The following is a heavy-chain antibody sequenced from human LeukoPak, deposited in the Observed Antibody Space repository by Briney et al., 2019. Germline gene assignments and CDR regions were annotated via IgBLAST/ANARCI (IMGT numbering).Heavy chain of an antibody. CDR2: IIPIFGTA. CDR1: GGTFSSYA. D-gene: IGHD2-2*01. V-gene: IGHV1-69*06. J-gene: IGHJ4*02. CDR3: ASLGYCSSTSYYPRGDYGLF. Sequence: SVKVSCKASGGTFSSYAISWVRQAPGQGLEWMGGIIPIFGTANYTQKFQGRVTITADKSTSTAYMELSSLRSEDTAVYYCASLGYCSSTSYYPRGDYGLFWGQGTLVTVSS.